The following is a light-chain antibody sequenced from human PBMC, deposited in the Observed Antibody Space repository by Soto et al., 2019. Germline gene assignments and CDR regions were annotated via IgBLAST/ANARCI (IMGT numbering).Light chain of an antibody. Sequence: DIVMTQSPDSLAVSLGEGATINCKSSQSVLYSSNNKNYLAWYQQKPGQPPKLLIYWASTRESGVPDRFSGSGSGTDFTLTISSLQAEDFEIYYCQQYNNWPITFGQGTRLEIK. J-gene: IGKJ5*01. CDR2: WAS. V-gene: IGKV4-1*01. CDR1: QSVLYSSNNKNY. CDR3: QQYNNWPIT.